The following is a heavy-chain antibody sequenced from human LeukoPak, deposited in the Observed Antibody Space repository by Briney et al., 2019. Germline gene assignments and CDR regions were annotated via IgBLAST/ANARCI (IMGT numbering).Heavy chain of an antibody. CDR2: ISSEGKTT. CDR1: GFISSPYA. V-gene: IGHV3-64D*06. Sequence: GGSLRLSCSASGFISSPYAMHWVRQAPGKGLEYVSSISSEGKTTYYADSVKGRFTISRDNSENTLYLQMSSLRPEDTAVYYCVKDRWVDHWGQGTLVTVSS. J-gene: IGHJ4*02. CDR3: VKDRWVDH. D-gene: IGHD6-13*01.